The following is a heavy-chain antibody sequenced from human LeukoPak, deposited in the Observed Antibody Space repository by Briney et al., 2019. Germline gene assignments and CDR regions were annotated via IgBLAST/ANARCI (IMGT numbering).Heavy chain of an antibody. J-gene: IGHJ5*02. CDR2: IRYDGSNK. CDR1: GFTFSSYW. Sequence: GGSLRLSCAASGFTFSSYWMSWVRQAPGKGLEWVAFIRYDGSNKYYADSVKGRFTISRDNSKNTLYLQMNSLRAEDTAVYYCAKDKIQLWLLNGRMPWFDPWGQGTLVTVSS. CDR3: AKDKIQLWLLNGRMPWFDP. V-gene: IGHV3-30*02. D-gene: IGHD5-18*01.